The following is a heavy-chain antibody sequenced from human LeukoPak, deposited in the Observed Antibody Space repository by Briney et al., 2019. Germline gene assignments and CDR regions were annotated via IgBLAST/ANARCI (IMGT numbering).Heavy chain of an antibody. CDR2: INWNGGST. D-gene: IGHD3-22*01. V-gene: IGHV3-20*01. CDR1: GFTFDDYG. CDR3: ARDYYDSSGYSYYMDV. J-gene: IGHJ6*03. Sequence: GGSLRLSCAASGFTFDDYGMSWVRQAPGKGLELVSGINWNGGSTGYADSVKGRFTISRDNAKNSLYLQMNSLRAEDTALYHCARDYYDSSGYSYYMDVWGKGTTVTVSS.